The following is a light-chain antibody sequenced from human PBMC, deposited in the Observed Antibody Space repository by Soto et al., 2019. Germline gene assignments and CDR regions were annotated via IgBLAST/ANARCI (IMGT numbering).Light chain of an antibody. CDR3: QQYGSSRWT. CDR1: QNVGSYS. CDR2: GAS. J-gene: IGKJ1*01. V-gene: IGKV3-20*01. Sequence: EIVLTQSPGTLSLSPGERATLSCRASQNVGSYSLAWYQQKAGQAPRLVIYGASSRAAGIPDRFSGGGSGTDFTLTVSRLEPADFAVYYCQQYGSSRWTFGQGTKVEIK.